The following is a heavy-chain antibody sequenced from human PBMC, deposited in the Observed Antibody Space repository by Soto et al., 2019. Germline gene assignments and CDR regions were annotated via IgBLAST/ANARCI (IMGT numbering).Heavy chain of an antibody. CDR2: ISGSGGST. CDR1: GFTFSSYA. Sequence: GGSLRLSCAASGFTFSSYAMSWVRQAPGKGLEWVSAISGSGGSTYYADSVKGRFTISRDNSKNTLYLQMNSLRAEDTAVYYCAKDGIRGIRRGYYFDYWGQGTLVTVSS. V-gene: IGHV3-23*01. J-gene: IGHJ4*02. D-gene: IGHD3-16*01. CDR3: AKDGIRGIRRGYYFDY.